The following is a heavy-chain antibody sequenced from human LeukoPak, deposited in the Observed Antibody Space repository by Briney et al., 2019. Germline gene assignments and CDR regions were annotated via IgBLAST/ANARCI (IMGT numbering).Heavy chain of an antibody. D-gene: IGHD3-3*01. V-gene: IGHV3-23*01. CDR1: GFTFSNYA. Sequence: GGSLRLSCAASGFTFSNYAMTWVRQAPGKGLEWVSAISGSDGSTYYSDSVTGRFTISRDNLQNTLYLQMSSLRADDTAVYCCAKDGYDFWSAYQIDLWGQGALVTVSS. J-gene: IGHJ5*02. CDR3: AKDGYDFWSAYQIDL. CDR2: ISGSDGST.